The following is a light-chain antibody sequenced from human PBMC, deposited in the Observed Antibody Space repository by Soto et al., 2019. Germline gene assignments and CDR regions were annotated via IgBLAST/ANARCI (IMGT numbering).Light chain of an antibody. CDR1: QSVRSSY. Sequence: EIVLTQSPGTLSLSPGERATLSCRASQSVRSSYLAWYQQKLGQAPRLLIYGVSNRATGIPDRFSGSGSGTDFTLTISRLESEDFAVYYCQQYGTSPRTFSQGTKVESK. V-gene: IGKV3-20*01. J-gene: IGKJ1*01. CDR3: QQYGTSPRT. CDR2: GVS.